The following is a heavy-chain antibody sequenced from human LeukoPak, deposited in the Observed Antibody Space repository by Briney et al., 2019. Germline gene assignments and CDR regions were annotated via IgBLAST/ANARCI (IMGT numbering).Heavy chain of an antibody. CDR1: GGTFSSYA. V-gene: IGHV1-69*05. CDR2: IIPIFGTA. Sequence: SVKVSCKASGGTFSSYAISWVRQAPGQGLEWMGGIIPIFGTANYAQKFQGRVTITTDESTSTAYMELSSLRSEDTAVYYCARVPPPPLRYFDWLSKEYYYYMDVWGKGTTVTVSS. CDR3: ARVPPPPLRYFDWLSKEYYYYMDV. D-gene: IGHD3-9*01. J-gene: IGHJ6*03.